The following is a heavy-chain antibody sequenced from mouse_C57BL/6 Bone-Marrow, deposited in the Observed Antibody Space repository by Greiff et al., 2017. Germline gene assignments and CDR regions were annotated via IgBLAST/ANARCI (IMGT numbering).Heavy chain of an antibody. CDR1: GFTFSSYA. V-gene: IGHV5-4*01. CDR2: ISDGGSYT. D-gene: IGHD1-1*01. J-gene: IGHJ2*01. CDR3: AREYYGSSYFDY. Sequence: EVHLVESGGGLVKPGASLKLSCAASGFTFSSYAMSWVRQTPEKRLEWVAIISDGGSYTYYPDNVKGRFTISRDNAKNNLYLQISHLKSEDTAMYYCAREYYGSSYFDYWGEDTTLTVSS.